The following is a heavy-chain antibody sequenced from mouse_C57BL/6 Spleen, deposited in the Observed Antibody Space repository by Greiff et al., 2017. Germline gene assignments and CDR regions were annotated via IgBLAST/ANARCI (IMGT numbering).Heavy chain of an antibody. CDR3: ARHGDGTLFDY. J-gene: IGHJ2*01. D-gene: IGHD2-1*01. Sequence: EVQGVESGGDLVKPGGSLKLSCAASGFTFSSYGMSWVRQTPDKRLEWVATISSGGSYTYYPDSVKGRFTISRDNAKNTLYLQMSSLKSEDTAMYYCARHGDGTLFDYWGQGTTLTVSS. CDR2: ISSGGSYT. CDR1: GFTFSSYG. V-gene: IGHV5-6*01.